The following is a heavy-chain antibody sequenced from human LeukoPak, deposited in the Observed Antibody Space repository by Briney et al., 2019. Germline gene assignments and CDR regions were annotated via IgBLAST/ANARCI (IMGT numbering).Heavy chain of an antibody. CDR1: GFTFSNYG. CDR3: AELGITMIGGV. CDR2: ISYDGSNK. J-gene: IGHJ6*04. V-gene: IGHV3-30*12. Sequence: GGSLRLSCAASGFTFSNYGMHWVRQAPGKGLEWVAFISYDGSNKYYADSVKGRFTISRDNAKNSLYLQMNSLRAEDTAVYYCAELGITMIGGVWGKGTTVTISS. D-gene: IGHD3-10*02.